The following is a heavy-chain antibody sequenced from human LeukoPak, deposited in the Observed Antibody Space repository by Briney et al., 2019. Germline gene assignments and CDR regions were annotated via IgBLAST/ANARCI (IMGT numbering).Heavy chain of an antibody. J-gene: IGHJ4*02. V-gene: IGHV3-23*01. CDR3: AKDSVRSGGWFYFDN. CDR2: ISASGSNT. Sequence: GGSLRLSCAASGFTFSSLDMAWVRQAPGKGLEWVSGISASGSNTFYADSVKSRFTISRDNSKNTLYLQMSSQRVEDTAIYYCAKDSVRSGGWFYFDNWGQGTLVSVSS. CDR1: GFTFSSLD. D-gene: IGHD6-19*01.